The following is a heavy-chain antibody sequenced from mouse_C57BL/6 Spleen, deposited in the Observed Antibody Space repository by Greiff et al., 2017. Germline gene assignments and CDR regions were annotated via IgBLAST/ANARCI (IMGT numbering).Heavy chain of an antibody. Sequence: QVQLQQPGAELVKPGASVKLSCKASGYTFTSYWMHWVKQRPGQGLEWIGMIHPNSGSTNYNETFKGKATLTVDKPSSTAYVQLSSLTSEDSAVYYCAPYFAVWGTGTTVTVSS. J-gene: IGHJ1*03. V-gene: IGHV1-64*01. CDR3: APYFAV. CDR2: IHPNSGST. CDR1: GYTFTSYW.